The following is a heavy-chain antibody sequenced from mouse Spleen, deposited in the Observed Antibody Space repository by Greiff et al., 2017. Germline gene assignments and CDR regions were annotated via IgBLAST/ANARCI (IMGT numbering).Heavy chain of an antibody. CDR1: GFNIKNTY. CDR3: ARRGGYGDYEDYFDY. CDR2: IDPANGNP. Sequence: VQLKESVAELVRPGASVKLSCTASGFNIKNTYMHWVKQRPEQGLEWIGRIDPANGNPKYDPKFQGKATITADTSSNTAYLQLSSLTSEDTAIYYCARRGGYGDYEDYFDYWGQGTTLTVSS. D-gene: IGHD2-13*01. V-gene: IGHV14-3*01. J-gene: IGHJ2*01.